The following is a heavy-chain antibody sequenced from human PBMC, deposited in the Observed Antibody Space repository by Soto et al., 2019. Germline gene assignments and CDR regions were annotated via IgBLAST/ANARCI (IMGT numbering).Heavy chain of an antibody. D-gene: IGHD2-8*01. J-gene: IGHJ4*02. CDR2: IYWNEDK. CDR3: VHTVMVHTITGGHYFDY. CDR1: AFSLSTNGVG. Sequence: SGPTLVNPTQTLTLTCTFSAFSLSTNGVGVGWIRQPPGKPLEWLAVIYWNEDKRYSRSLKSRLSITKDTSKNQVVLTMTTMEPVDTATFFCVHTVMVHTITGGHYFDYGGRETLVTVSS. V-gene: IGHV2-5*01.